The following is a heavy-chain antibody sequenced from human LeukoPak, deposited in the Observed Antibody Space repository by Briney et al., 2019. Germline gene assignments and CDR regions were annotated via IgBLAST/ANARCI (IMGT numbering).Heavy chain of an antibody. J-gene: IGHJ6*03. D-gene: IGHD3-3*01. CDR1: GFTFSGYY. Sequence: PGGSLRLSCAASGFTFSGYYMSWIRQAPGKGLEWVSYISSSGSTIYYADSVKGRFTISRDNAKNSQYLQMNTLRAEDTAVYYCARKYTPYDFWSGGYYYYYMDVWSKGTTVTVSS. V-gene: IGHV3-11*01. CDR2: ISSSGSTI. CDR3: ARKYTPYDFWSGGYYYYYMDV.